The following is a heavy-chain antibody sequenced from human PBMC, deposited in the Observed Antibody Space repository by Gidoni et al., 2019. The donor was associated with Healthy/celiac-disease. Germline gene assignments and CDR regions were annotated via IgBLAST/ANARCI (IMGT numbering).Heavy chain of an antibody. Sequence: QVQLQESGPGLVKPSETLSLTCAASGYSISSGYYWGWIRQPPGKGLEWIGSIYHSGSTYYNPSLKSRVTISVDTSKNQFSLKLSSVTAADTAVYYCAREQEMATIRDFDYWGQGTLVTVSS. CDR2: IYHSGST. CDR1: GYSISSGYY. J-gene: IGHJ4*02. CDR3: AREQEMATIRDFDY. V-gene: IGHV4-38-2*02. D-gene: IGHD5-12*01.